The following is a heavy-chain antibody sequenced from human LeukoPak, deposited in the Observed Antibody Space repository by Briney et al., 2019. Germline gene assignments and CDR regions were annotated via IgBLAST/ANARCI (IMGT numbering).Heavy chain of an antibody. CDR3: AVRYYDYVWGSYRDYYFDY. CDR1: GYTFTSYD. D-gene: IGHD3-16*02. V-gene: IGHV1-8*01. J-gene: IGHJ4*02. CDR2: MNPNSGNT. Sequence: ASVKVSCKASGYTFTSYDINWVRQATGQGLEWMGWMNPNSGNTGYAQKFQGRVTMTRNTSMSTAYMELSSLRSEDTAVYYCAVRYYDYVWGSYRDYYFDYWGQGTLVTVSS.